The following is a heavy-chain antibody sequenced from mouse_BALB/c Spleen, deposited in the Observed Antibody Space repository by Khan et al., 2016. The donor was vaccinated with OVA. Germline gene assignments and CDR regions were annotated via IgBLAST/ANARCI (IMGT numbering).Heavy chain of an antibody. V-gene: IGHV1-52*01. J-gene: IGHJ3*01. CDR3: ARREKYGYDHSWCAY. Sequence: QVQLKQSGAELVRPGASVTLSCKASGYTFTSYWMPWVRQRPRQGLEWIGTITPSDSESHYTQLFKDKATLTVDKSSGTAYMQLSSLTAEDSAVYYCARREKYGYDHSWCAYWGQGTLVTGSA. D-gene: IGHD2-2*01. CDR2: ITPSDSES. CDR1: GYTFTSYW.